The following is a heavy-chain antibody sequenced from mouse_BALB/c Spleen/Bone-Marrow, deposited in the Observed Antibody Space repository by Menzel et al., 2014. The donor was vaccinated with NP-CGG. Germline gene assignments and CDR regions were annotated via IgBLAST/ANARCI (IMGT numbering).Heavy chain of an antibody. J-gene: IGHJ4*01. CDR1: GYAFTNYL. V-gene: IGHV1-54*01. CDR3: ARWDYAMDY. Sequence: VPLVESGAELVRPGTSVKVYCKASGYAFTNYLIEWVKQRPGQGLEWIGVINPGSGGTNYNEKFKGKATLTADKSSSTAYMQLSSLTSDDSAVYFCARWDYAMDYWGQGTSVTVSS. CDR2: INPGSGGT.